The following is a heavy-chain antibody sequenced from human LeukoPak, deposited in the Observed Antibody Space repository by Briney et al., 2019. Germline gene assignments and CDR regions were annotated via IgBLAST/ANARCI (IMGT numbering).Heavy chain of an antibody. J-gene: IGHJ4*02. CDR3: ARSTYPGDYFDY. D-gene: IGHD3-10*01. V-gene: IGHV4-59*01. CDR2: IYYSGST. CDR1: GGSISSYY. Sequence: SETLSLTCTVSGGSISSYYWSWIRQPPGKGLEWIGYIYYSGSTNYNPSLKSRVTISVDTSKNQFSLKLSSVTAADTAVYYCARSTYPGDYFDYWGQGTLVTVSS.